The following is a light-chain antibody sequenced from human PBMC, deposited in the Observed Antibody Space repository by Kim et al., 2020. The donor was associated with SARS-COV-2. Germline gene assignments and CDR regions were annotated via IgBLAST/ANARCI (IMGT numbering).Light chain of an antibody. J-gene: IGKJ1*01. CDR3: QQYHTFPWT. Sequence: SESVGDRVTITCRASQTITTWLAWYQQKPGKAPNLLIYEVSTLQDGVPSRFSGGGAGTEFTLTIASLQPDDFATYYCQQYHTFPWTFGQGTKLEIK. CDR2: EVS. CDR1: QTITTW. V-gene: IGKV1-5*01.